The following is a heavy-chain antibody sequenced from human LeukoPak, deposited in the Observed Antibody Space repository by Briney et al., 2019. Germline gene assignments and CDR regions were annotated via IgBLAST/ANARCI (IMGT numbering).Heavy chain of an antibody. D-gene: IGHD5-12*01. CDR1: GFTFRSYW. J-gene: IGHJ4*02. Sequence: GGSLRLSCAASGFTFRSYWMHWVRHIPGKGRVWVSRINGDGTSTSYADSVKGRFTISRDNGKTELYLQMNSLGAEDTAVYYCAVKGGYNDWDAPFDFWGQGTLVTVSS. CDR2: INGDGTST. CDR3: AVKGGYNDWDAPFDF. V-gene: IGHV3-74*01.